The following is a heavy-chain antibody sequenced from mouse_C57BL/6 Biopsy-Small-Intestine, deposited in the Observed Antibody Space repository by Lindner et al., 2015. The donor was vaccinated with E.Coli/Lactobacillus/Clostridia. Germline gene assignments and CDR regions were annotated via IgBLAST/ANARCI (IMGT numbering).Heavy chain of an antibody. CDR3: ARWNDYPYYYAMDY. V-gene: IGHV1-20*01. CDR1: GYSFTDYF. D-gene: IGHD2-4*01. CDR2: INPYNGDT. Sequence: VQLQESGPELVKPGASVKMSCKASGYSFTDYFMNWVKQSHGKSLEWIGRINPYNGDTFYNQKFKGKATLTVDKSSSTAHMELRSLTSEDSALYYCARWNDYPYYYAMDYWGQGISVTVSS. J-gene: IGHJ4*01.